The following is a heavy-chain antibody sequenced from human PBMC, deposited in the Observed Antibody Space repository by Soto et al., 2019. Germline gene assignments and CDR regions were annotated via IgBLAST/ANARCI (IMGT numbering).Heavy chain of an antibody. CDR1: GFTFSSYA. Sequence: GGSLRLSCAASGFTFSSYAMHWVRQAPGKGLEWVAVISYDGSNKYYADSVKGRFTISRDNSKNTLYLQMNSLRAEETAVYYCARDPRDYDILTGPFYWGQGTLVTVSS. J-gene: IGHJ4*02. CDR2: ISYDGSNK. CDR3: ARDPRDYDILTGPFY. D-gene: IGHD3-9*01. V-gene: IGHV3-30-3*01.